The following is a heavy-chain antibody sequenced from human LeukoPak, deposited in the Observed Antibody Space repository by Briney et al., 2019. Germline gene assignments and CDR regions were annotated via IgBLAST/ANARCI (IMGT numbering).Heavy chain of an antibody. CDR1: GFTFSSYA. CDR2: ISYDGSNK. V-gene: IGHV3-30-3*01. D-gene: IGHD1-20*01. CDR3: ASDVLRYSRPITGHYNWNDGASY. J-gene: IGHJ4*02. Sequence: GALRLSCAASGFTFSSYAMHWVRQAPGKGLEWVAVISYDGSNKYYADSVKGRFTISRDNSKNTLYLQMNSLRAEDTAVYYCASDVLRYSRPITGHYNWNDGASYWGQGTLVTVSS.